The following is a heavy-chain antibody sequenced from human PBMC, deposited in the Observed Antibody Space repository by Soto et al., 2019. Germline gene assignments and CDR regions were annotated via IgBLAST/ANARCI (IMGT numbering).Heavy chain of an antibody. CDR1: GGSISSGDYY. V-gene: IGHV4-30-4*01. CDR2: IYYSGST. J-gene: IGHJ4*02. D-gene: IGHD2-15*01. CDR3: ARVGYCSGGSCYDADY. Sequence: QVQLQESGPGLVKPSQTLSLTCTVSGGSISSGDYYWSWIRQPPGKGLEWIGYIYYSGSTYYNPSLQSRVTISVDAAKNQFSLKLSSVTAADTAVYYCARVGYCSGGSCYDADYWGQGTLVTVSS.